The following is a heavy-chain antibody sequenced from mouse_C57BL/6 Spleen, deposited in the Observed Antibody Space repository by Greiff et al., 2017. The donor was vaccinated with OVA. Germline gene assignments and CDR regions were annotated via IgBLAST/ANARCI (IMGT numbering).Heavy chain of an antibody. CDR1: GYAFTNYL. J-gene: IGHJ2*01. V-gene: IGHV1-54*01. Sequence: QVQLKQSGAELVRPGTSVKVSCKASGYAFTNYLIEWVKQRPGQGLAWIGVINPGSGGTNYNEKFKGKATLTADKSSSTAYMQLSSLTSEDSAVYFCARGDYGNFFYWGQGTTLTVSS. CDR2: INPGSGGT. CDR3: ARGDYGNFFY. D-gene: IGHD2-1*01.